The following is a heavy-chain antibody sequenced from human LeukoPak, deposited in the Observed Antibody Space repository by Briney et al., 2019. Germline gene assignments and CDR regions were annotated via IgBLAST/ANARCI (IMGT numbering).Heavy chain of an antibody. CDR3: ARSSGSGAHYYYGMDV. CDR2: INPSGGST. Sequence: GASVKVSCKASGYTFTSYYMHWVRQAPGQGLERMGIINPSGGSTSYAQKFQGRVTMTRDTSTSTVYMELSSLRSEDTAVYYCARSSGSGAHYYYGMDVWGQGTTVTVSS. J-gene: IGHJ6*02. D-gene: IGHD1-26*01. V-gene: IGHV1-46*01. CDR1: GYTFTSYY.